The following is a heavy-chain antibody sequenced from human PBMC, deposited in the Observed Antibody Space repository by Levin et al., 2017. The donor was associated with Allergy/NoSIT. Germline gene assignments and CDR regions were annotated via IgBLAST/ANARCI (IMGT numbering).Heavy chain of an antibody. CDR1: GFTFSNYA. J-gene: IGHJ4*02. CDR2: ISGSSAST. D-gene: IGHD3-16*01. V-gene: IGHV3-23*01. Sequence: AGGSLRLSCAASGFTFSNYAMSWVRQAPGKGLEWVSGISGSSASTYNADSVKGRFTISRDNSKNTLYLQMKSLRAEDTAVYYCAKLPIDALASHFDYWGQGTRVTVSS. CDR3: AKLPIDALASHFDY.